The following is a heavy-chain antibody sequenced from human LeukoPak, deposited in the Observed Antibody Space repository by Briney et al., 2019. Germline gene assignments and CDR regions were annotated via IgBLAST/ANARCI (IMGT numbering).Heavy chain of an antibody. CDR1: GYTFTSYG. D-gene: IGHD3-3*01. CDR3: ARREGILEWLSYYGMDV. V-gene: IGHV1-18*01. CDR2: ISAYNGNT. Sequence: ASVKVSCTASGYTFTSYGISWVRQAPGQGLEWMGWISAYNGNTNYAQKLQGRVTMTTDTSTSTAYMELRSLRSDDTAVYYCARREGILEWLSYYGMDVWGQGTTVTVSS. J-gene: IGHJ6*02.